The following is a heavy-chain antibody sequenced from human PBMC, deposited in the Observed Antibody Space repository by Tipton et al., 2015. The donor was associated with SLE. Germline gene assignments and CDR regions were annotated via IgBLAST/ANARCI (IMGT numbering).Heavy chain of an antibody. CDR1: GYTFTSYG. V-gene: IGHV1-18*01. CDR3: ARHSHSSGWSCFDY. D-gene: IGHD6-19*01. CDR2: ISAYNGNT. Sequence: QLVQSGAGVKKPGASVKVSCKASGYTFTSYGISWVRQAPGQGLEWMGWISAYNGNTNYAQKLQGRVTMTTDTSTSTAYMELRSLRSDDPAVYYCARHSHSSGWSCFDYWGQGTLVTVSS. J-gene: IGHJ4*02.